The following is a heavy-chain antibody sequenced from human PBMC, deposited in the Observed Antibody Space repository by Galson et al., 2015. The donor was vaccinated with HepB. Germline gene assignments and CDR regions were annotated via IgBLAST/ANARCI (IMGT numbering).Heavy chain of an antibody. CDR2: VIPMFGTA. V-gene: IGHV1-69*13. Sequence: SVTVSCKASGGTFNTHGITWVRQAPGQGLEWMGGVIPMFGTAKYAQKFQGRVTMTAYESTNIVYMELRSLRPEDTAVYFCAAEPLATTLEGGWFDPWGQGSLVIVSS. CDR1: GGTFNTHG. CDR3: AAEPLATTLEGGWFDP. D-gene: IGHD2-15*01. J-gene: IGHJ5*02.